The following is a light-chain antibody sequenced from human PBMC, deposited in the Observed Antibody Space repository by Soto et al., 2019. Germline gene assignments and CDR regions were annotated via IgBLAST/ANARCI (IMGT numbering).Light chain of an antibody. V-gene: IGLV4-69*01. J-gene: IGLJ2*01. CDR2: LNSDGSH. Sequence: QLVLTQSPSASASLGASVKLTCTLSSGHSTYAIAWHQQQPEKGPRYLMKLNSDGSHKRGDGIPDRFSGSSSGAERYLTISGLHSEDEADYYCQTWGTGIQVFGGGTKLTVL. CDR1: SGHSTYA. CDR3: QTWGTGIQV.